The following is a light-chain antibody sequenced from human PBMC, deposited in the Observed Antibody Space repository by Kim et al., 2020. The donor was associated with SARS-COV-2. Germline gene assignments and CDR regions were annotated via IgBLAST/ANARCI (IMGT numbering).Light chain of an antibody. CDR1: SSNIGAGYD. V-gene: IGLV1-40*01. Sequence: QSVLTQPPSVSGAPGQRVTISCTGSSSNIGAGYDVHWYQQLPGTAPKPLIYGNSNRPSGVPDRFSGSKSGTSASLAITGLQAEDEADYYCQSYDSSPSGVVFGGGTQLTVL. J-gene: IGLJ2*01. CDR2: GNS. CDR3: QSYDSSPSGVV.